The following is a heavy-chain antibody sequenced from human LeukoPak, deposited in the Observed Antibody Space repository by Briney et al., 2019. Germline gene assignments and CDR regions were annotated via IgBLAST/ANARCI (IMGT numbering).Heavy chain of an antibody. Sequence: KSGGSLKLSCAASGFTFSDYYMSWIRQAPGKGLEWVSYSSSSGSTIYYADSVKGRFTISRDNAKNSLYLQMNSLRAEDTAVYYCARVVVAAAGWFDPWGQGTLVTVSS. V-gene: IGHV3-11*01. D-gene: IGHD2-15*01. CDR3: ARVVVAAAGWFDP. J-gene: IGHJ5*02. CDR1: GFTFSDYY. CDR2: SSSSGSTI.